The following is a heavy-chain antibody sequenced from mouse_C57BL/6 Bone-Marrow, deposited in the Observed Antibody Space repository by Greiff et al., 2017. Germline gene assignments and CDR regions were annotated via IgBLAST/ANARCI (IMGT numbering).Heavy chain of an antibody. CDR2: INPNYGTT. CDR1: SYSFTDYN. CDR3: ARGYDYDYAMDY. D-gene: IGHD2-4*01. Sequence: VQLQQSGPELVKPGASVKISCKASSYSFTDYNMNWVKQSNGKSLEWIGVINPNYGTTSYNQKFKGKATLTVDPASSTAYMQLNSLTSEDAAVYCCARGYDYDYAMDYWGQGTAVTVSS. V-gene: IGHV1-39*01. J-gene: IGHJ4*01.